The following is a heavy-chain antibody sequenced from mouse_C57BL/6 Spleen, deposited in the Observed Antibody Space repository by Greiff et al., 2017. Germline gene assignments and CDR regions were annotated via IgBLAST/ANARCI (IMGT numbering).Heavy chain of an antibody. J-gene: IGHJ4*01. CDR3: TGGSSGYVGYYAMDY. D-gene: IGHD3-2*02. V-gene: IGHV6-3*01. CDR2: IRLKSDNYAT. CDR1: GFTFSNYW. Sequence: EVKLEESGGGLVQPGGSMKLSCVASGFTFSNYWMNWVRQSPEKGLEWVAQIRLKSDNYATHYAESVKGRFTISRDDSKSSVYLQMNNLRAEDTGIYYCTGGSSGYVGYYAMDYWGQGTSVTVSS.